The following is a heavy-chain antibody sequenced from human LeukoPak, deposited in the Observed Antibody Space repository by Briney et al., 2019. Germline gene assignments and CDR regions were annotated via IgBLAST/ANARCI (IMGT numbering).Heavy chain of an antibody. V-gene: IGHV4-30-2*01. D-gene: IGHD3-22*01. CDR2: IYHSGST. CDR3: ARAYYYDSSGYYPH. CDR1: GGSISSGGYY. Sequence: SETLSLTCTVSGGSISSGGYYWSWIRQPPGKGLEWIGYIYHSGSTYYNPSLKSRVTISVDRSKNQFSLKLSSVTAADTAVYYCARAYYYDSSGYYPHWGQGTLVTVSS. J-gene: IGHJ4*02.